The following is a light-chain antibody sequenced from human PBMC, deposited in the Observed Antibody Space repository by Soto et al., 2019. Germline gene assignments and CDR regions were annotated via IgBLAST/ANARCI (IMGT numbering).Light chain of an antibody. CDR3: AAWDDSLNAVV. CDR2: SNN. CDR1: SSNIGSNT. Sequence: QSVLTQPPSASGTPGQRVTISCSGSSSNIGSNTVNWYQQLPGTAPKLLIYSNNQRPSGVPDRFSGSKSGTSASLAISGLQSEDEADYYCAAWDDSLNAVVFGGGTNVTVL. V-gene: IGLV1-44*01. J-gene: IGLJ2*01.